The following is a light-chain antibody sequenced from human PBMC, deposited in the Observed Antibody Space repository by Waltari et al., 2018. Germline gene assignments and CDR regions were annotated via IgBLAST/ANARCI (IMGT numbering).Light chain of an antibody. V-gene: IGKV1-9*01. Sequence: NQLTQSPSSLSASVGDRVTIACRASQAISGYLAWYQQKPGKAPKLLIYAESTLQSGVPSRFSGSGSGTDFTLTISSLQPEDFATYYCQQLKSYPITFGQGTRLEIK. J-gene: IGKJ5*01. CDR2: AES. CDR3: QQLKSYPIT. CDR1: QAISGY.